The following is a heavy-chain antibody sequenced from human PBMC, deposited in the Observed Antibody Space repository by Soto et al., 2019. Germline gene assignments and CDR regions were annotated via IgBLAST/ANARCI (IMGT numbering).Heavy chain of an antibody. CDR3: ARDLTYCSGGSCYLYYYYYYGMDV. J-gene: IGHJ6*02. CDR1: GFTFSSYS. Sequence: EVQLVESGGGLVQPGGSLRLSCAASGFTFSSYSMNWVRQAPGKGLEWVSYISISSSTIYYADSVKGRFTISRDNAKNSLYLQMNSLRDEDTAVYYCARDLTYCSGGSCYLYYYYYYGMDVWGQGTTVTVSS. CDR2: ISISSSTI. D-gene: IGHD2-15*01. V-gene: IGHV3-48*02.